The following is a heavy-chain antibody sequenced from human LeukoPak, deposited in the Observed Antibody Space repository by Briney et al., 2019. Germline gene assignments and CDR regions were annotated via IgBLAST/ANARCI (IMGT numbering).Heavy chain of an antibody. Sequence: PGGSLRLSYAASGFTFSTSSMNWVRQAPGRGLEWISYISSGSSAIYYADSLKGRFTVSRDNARNSLYLQMNRLRAEDTAVYYCVRAPTWSGPFDLWGQGTMVTVSS. CDR3: VRAPTWSGPFDL. CDR1: GFTFSTSS. V-gene: IGHV3-48*01. D-gene: IGHD2-15*01. J-gene: IGHJ3*01. CDR2: ISSGSSAI.